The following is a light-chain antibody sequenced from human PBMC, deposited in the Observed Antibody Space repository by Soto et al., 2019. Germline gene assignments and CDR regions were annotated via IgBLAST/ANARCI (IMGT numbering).Light chain of an antibody. V-gene: IGKV3-20*01. CDR1: QSVTSSY. CDR3: QQYHSSPRT. CDR2: GAS. Sequence: EIVLTQSPGTLSLSPRERATLSCRASQSVTSSYLAWYQQKPGQAPRRLIYGASIRATGIPDRFSGSGSGTDFTLTISRLEPEDFALYFCQQYHSSPRTVGQGTKVDVK. J-gene: IGKJ1*01.